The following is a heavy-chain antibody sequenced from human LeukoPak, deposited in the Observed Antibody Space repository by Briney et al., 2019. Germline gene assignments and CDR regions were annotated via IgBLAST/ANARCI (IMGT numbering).Heavy chain of an antibody. J-gene: IGHJ5*02. D-gene: IGHD3-9*01. CDR2: INPNSGGT. CDR3: ARLEGTGYRGGWLDP. V-gene: IGHV1-2*02. Sequence: ASVKVSCKASGYTFTGYYMHWVRQAPGQGLEWMGWINPNSGGTNYSQKFQGRVTMTRDTSISTASLELRSLTSADTAVYFCARLEGTGYRGGWLDPWGQGSLVTVSS. CDR1: GYTFTGYY.